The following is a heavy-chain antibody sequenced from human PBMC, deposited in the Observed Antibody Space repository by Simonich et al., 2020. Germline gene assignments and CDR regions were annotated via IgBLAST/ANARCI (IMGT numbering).Heavy chain of an antibody. CDR3: ARNGLVGILKAFDI. J-gene: IGHJ3*02. D-gene: IGHD2-21*01. CDR1: GYTFTGYY. V-gene: IGHV1-2*02. Sequence: QVQLVQSGAEVKKPGASVKVSCKASGYTFTGYYMHWVRQAPGQGLEWKGWINPNRGGTNYAQKFQGRVTMSSDTSISTAYMELSRLRSDDTAVYYCARNGLVGILKAFDIWGQGTMVTVSS. CDR2: INPNRGGT.